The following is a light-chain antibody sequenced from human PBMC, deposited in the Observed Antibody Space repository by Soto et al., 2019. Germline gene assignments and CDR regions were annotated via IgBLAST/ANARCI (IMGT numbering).Light chain of an antibody. V-gene: IGLV1-44*01. J-gene: IGLJ1*01. CDR2: SHN. CDR1: SSNIGTNS. Sequence: QSVLTQPPSASGTPGQRVTISCSGSSSNIGTNSVNWYQHLPGTAPKLLIYSHNQRPSGVPDRFSGSKSGTSASLAISGLQSEDEADYYCAAWDDSLNGYVFGTGTKLTVL. CDR3: AAWDDSLNGYV.